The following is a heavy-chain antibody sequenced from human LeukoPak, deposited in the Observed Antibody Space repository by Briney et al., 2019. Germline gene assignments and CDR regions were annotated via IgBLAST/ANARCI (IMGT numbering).Heavy chain of an antibody. CDR3: ARMYYYDSSGYSGHFDY. Sequence: PSETLSLTCTVSGYSTSSGYYWGWIRQPPGKGLEWIGSIYHSGSTYYNPSLKSRVTISVDTSKNQFSLKLSSVTAADTAVYYCARMYYYDSSGYSGHFDYWGQGTLVTVSS. CDR1: GYSTSSGYY. D-gene: IGHD3-22*01. J-gene: IGHJ4*02. CDR2: IYHSGST. V-gene: IGHV4-38-2*02.